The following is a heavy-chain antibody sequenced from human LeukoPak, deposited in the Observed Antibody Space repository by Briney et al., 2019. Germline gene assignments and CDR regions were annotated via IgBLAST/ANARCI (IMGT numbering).Heavy chain of an antibody. J-gene: IGHJ4*02. CDR1: GFTFNAYS. D-gene: IGHD2-8*02. CDR3: ARGRGYCTGVSCDIDY. CDR2: IISRGDTT. Sequence: GGSLRLSCAASGFTFNAYSMNWVRQAPGKGLEWVSNIISRGDTTHYAASVRGRFTISRDNAKNSVFLHLNSLRGDDTAVYYCARGRGYCTGVSCDIDYWGQGTLVTVSS. V-gene: IGHV3-48*04.